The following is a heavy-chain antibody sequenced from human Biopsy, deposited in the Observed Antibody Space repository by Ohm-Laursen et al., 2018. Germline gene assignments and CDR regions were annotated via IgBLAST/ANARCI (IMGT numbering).Heavy chain of an antibody. D-gene: IGHD3-10*01. J-gene: IGHJ6*03. CDR3: ARDRYYGSENYFSHYNMDV. CDR1: GFTFNNYG. CDR2: IWYDGTDK. V-gene: IGHV3-33*08. Sequence: SLRLSCAAPGFTFNNYGVHWVRQAPGKGLEWVAVIWYDGTDKFYADSVKGRFTISRDNSKNTLYLHMNSLRAADTAVYYCARDRYYGSENYFSHYNMDVWGQGTTVTVSS.